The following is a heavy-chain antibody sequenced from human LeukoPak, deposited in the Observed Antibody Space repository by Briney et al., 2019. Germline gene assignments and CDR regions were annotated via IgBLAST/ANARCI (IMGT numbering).Heavy chain of an antibody. Sequence: SETLSLTCTVSGYSVSSGYYWGWIRQPPGKGLEWIGSMYHSGDTYYNPSLKSRVTISVDTSKNQFSLKLSSVTAADTAVYYCARDSEFYYMDVWGKGTTVTVSS. D-gene: IGHD3-10*01. CDR1: GYSVSSGYY. V-gene: IGHV4-38-2*02. CDR2: MYHSGDT. J-gene: IGHJ6*03. CDR3: ARDSEFYYMDV.